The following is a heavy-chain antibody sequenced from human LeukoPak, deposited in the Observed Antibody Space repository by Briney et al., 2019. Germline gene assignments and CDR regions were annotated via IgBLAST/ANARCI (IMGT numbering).Heavy chain of an antibody. Sequence: ASVKVSCTASGYTFTGYYMHWVRQAPGQGLEWMGRINPNSGGTNYAQKFQGRVTMTRDTSISTAYMELSRLRSDDTAVYYCARDGGTDVEVPAAIQGSWFDPWGQGTLVTVSS. CDR3: ARDGGTDVEVPAAIQGSWFDP. D-gene: IGHD2-2*02. J-gene: IGHJ5*02. V-gene: IGHV1-2*06. CDR1: GYTFTGYY. CDR2: INPNSGGT.